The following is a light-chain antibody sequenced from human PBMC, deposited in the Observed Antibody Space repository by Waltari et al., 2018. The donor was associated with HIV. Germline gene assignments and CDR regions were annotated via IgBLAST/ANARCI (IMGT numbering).Light chain of an antibody. CDR3: AAWDVSLRGAYV. V-gene: IGLV1-47*01. CDR1: SSDFGSNY. J-gene: IGLJ1*01. Sequence: QSVLTQPPSASGTPGQRVTISCSGASSDFGSNYVYWYQQLPGTAPKLLIYRNNQRPSGVPDRFSGSKSGTSASLAISGLRSEDEADYYCAAWDVSLRGAYVFGTGTKVAVL. CDR2: RNN.